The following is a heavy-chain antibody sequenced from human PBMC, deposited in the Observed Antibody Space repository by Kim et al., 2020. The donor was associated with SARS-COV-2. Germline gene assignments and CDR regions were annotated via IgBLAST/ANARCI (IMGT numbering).Heavy chain of an antibody. Sequence: GGSLRLSCAASGFTFSNAWMSWVRQAPGKGLEWVGRIKSKTDGGTTDYAAPVKGRFTISRDDSKNTLYLQMNSLKTEDTAVYYCTTAPIAAAGTPLFDCWGQGTLVTVSS. D-gene: IGHD6-13*01. CDR1: GFTFSNAW. CDR3: TTAPIAAAGTPLFDC. CDR2: IKSKTDGGTT. V-gene: IGHV3-15*01. J-gene: IGHJ4*02.